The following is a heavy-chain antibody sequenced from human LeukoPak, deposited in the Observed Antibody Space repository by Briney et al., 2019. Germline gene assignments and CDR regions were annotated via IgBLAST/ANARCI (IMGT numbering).Heavy chain of an antibody. CDR3: ARGRLLGDYFDY. CDR1: GFTFSSHW. V-gene: IGHV3-7*01. Sequence: GGSLRLSCAASGFTFSSHWMSWVRQAPGKGLEWVASIKQDGTEKYYGDSVKGRFTISRDNAKNSLYLQMNSLRAEDTAVYYCARGRLLGDYFDYWGQGTLVTVSS. J-gene: IGHJ4*02. D-gene: IGHD3-16*01. CDR2: IKQDGTEK.